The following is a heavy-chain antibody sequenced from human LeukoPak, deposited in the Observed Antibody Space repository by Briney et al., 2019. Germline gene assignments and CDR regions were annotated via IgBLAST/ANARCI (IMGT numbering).Heavy chain of an antibody. Sequence: PSETLSLTCTVSGGSISSYYWSWIRQPPGKGLEWIGYIYYSGSTNYNPSLKSRVTISVGTSKNQFSLKLSSVTAADTAVYYCARHGGIAVAHLPYYFDYRGQGTLVTVSS. J-gene: IGHJ4*02. CDR1: GGSISSYY. D-gene: IGHD6-19*01. CDR3: ARHGGIAVAHLPYYFDY. CDR2: IYYSGST. V-gene: IGHV4-59*08.